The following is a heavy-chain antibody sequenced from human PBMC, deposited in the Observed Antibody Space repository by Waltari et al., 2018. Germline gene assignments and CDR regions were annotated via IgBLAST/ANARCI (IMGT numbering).Heavy chain of an antibody. V-gene: IGHV4-39*01. CDR3: PRHRGDRDSSGYCFDY. D-gene: IGHD3-22*01. CDR1: GGSISSSSYY. J-gene: IGHJ4*02. CDR2: IYYSGRT. Sequence: QLQLQESGPGLVKPSETLSLTCTVSGGSISSSSYYWGWIRQPPGKGLEWIGSIYYSGRTHNNCSRKRRVSRSLDTTKKQFSPKLRSATAADAAVYYCPRHRGDRDSSGYCFDYWGQGTLVIVSS.